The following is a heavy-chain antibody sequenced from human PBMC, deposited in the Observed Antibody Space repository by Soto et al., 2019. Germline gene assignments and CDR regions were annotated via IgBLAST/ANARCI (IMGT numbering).Heavy chain of an antibody. D-gene: IGHD3-16*01. J-gene: IGHJ4*02. CDR2: IYHSGST. CDR3: ARDRGGLGY. V-gene: IGHV4-30-2*01. CDR1: GGSISSGGYS. Sequence: SETLSLTCAVSGGSISSGGYSCSWIRQPPGKGLEWIGYIYHSGSTYYNPSLKSRVTISVDRSKNQFSLQLRSVTPGDTAVYYCARDRGGLGYWGQGTLVTVSS.